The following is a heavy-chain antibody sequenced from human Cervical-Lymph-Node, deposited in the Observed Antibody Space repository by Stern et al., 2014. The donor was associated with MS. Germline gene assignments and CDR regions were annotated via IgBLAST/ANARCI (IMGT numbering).Heavy chain of an antibody. J-gene: IGHJ6*02. CDR3: ARVNWTLGGYSTGGGRYSKADYYYGMDV. CDR1: GFPFSSFP. V-gene: IGHV3-64*01. Sequence: EVQLVESGGGLVQPGGSLRLSCVGFGFPFSSFPMHWVRQAPGKGLEYVSGISNSGASTSYANSVKGRFTISRDNSKNTLFLQLGSLRAEDMAVYYCARVNWTLGGYSTGGGRYSKADYYYGMDVWGQGTTVTVSS. D-gene: IGHD2-8*02. CDR2: ISNSGAST.